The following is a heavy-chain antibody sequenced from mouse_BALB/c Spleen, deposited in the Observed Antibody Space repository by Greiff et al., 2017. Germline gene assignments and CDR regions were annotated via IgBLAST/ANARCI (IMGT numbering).Heavy chain of an antibody. CDR1: GFTFSSYG. V-gene: IGHV5-6*02. D-gene: IGHD1-1*02. J-gene: IGHJ2*01. CDR3: ARQKGGSFDY. Sequence: DVKLVESGGDLVKPGGSLKLSCAASGFTFSSYGMSWVRQTPDKSLEWVATISSGGSYTYYPDSVKGRFTISRDNAKNTLYLQMSSLKSEDTAMYYCARQKGGSFDYWGQGTTLTVSS. CDR2: ISSGGSYT.